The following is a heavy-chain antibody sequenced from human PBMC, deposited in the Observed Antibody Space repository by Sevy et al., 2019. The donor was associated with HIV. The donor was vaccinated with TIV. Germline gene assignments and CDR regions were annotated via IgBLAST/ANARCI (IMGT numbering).Heavy chain of an antibody. V-gene: IGHV3-7*01. CDR3: ARGGSGYYY. D-gene: IGHD5-12*01. J-gene: IGHJ4*02. CDR1: GFAFSTYW. CDR2: IKPDGSEI. Sequence: GGSLRLSCAASGFAFSTYWMSWVRQAPGKGLEWVANIKPDGSEIHYVDSVQGRFFISRNNAENTVTLEMTSLRVEDTAFYFCARGGSGYYYWGQGSLVTVSS.